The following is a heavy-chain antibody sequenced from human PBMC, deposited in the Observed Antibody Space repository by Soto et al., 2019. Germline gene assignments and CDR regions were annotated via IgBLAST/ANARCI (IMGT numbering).Heavy chain of an antibody. CDR1: GITFGSRA. J-gene: IGHJ4*02. CDR3: GRGRSGQIVVFY. Sequence: GGSLRLSCVASGITFGSRAMSWVRQAPGEGLEWVSTITDTGGDTKYADSVRGRFTFSRDNSKNTVYLQMNNLSPDDTAVYYCGRGRSGQIVVFYWGQGTPVTVSS. CDR2: ITDTGGDT. V-gene: IGHV3-23*01. D-gene: IGHD1-26*01.